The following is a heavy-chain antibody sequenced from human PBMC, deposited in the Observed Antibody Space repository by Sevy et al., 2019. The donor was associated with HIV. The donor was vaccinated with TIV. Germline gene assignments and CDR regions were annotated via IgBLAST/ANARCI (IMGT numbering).Heavy chain of an antibody. V-gene: IGHV1-18*01. D-gene: IGHD2-2*01. CDR3: ARLVSVSPPSDY. CDR1: GYTFTSYG. CDR2: ISAYNGNT. J-gene: IGHJ4*02. Sequence: ASVKVSCKGSGYTFTSYGISWVRQAPGQGLEWMGWISAYNGNTNYAQRLQGRVTMTTDTSTSTAYMELRSLRSDDTAVYYCARLVSVSPPSDYWGQGTLVTVSS.